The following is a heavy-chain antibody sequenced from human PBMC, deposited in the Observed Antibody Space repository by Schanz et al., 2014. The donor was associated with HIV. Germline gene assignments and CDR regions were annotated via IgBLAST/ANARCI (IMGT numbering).Heavy chain of an antibody. CDR3: AREGGQYKHYGLPV. V-gene: IGHV1-58*01. Sequence: QMQLVQSGPEVKKPGTSVKVSCKASGFTFTSSAVQWVRQARGQRLEWIGWIVVGSGNTNYAQKFQGRVTMTRDTSSXTVYMELSSLRSSSPPLYYCAREGGQYKHYGLPVWGQGTTLPVSS. D-gene: IGHD1-20*01. CDR1: GFTFTSSA. J-gene: IGHJ6*02. CDR2: IVVGSGNT.